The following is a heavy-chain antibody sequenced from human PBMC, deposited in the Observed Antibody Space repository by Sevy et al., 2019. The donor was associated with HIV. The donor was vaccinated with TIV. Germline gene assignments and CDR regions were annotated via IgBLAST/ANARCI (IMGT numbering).Heavy chain of an antibody. V-gene: IGHV3-7*01. D-gene: IGHD3-22*01. CDR2: IKQDMSEK. Sequence: GGSLRLSCAASGFTFSSYWMTWVRQAPGKGLEWVANIKQDMSEKYYADSVKGRFTISRDNARNSLYLQMESLRAEDTAVYYCARAQQVTMLVVIGGLYFDFWGQGTLITVSS. CDR3: ARAQQVTMLVVIGGLYFDF. J-gene: IGHJ4*02. CDR1: GFTFSSYW.